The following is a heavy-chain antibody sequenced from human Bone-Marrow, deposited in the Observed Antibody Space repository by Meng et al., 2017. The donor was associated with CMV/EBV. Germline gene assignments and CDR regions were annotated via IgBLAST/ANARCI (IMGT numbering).Heavy chain of an antibody. V-gene: IGHV3-21*01. D-gene: IGHD6-13*01. J-gene: IGHJ4*02. CDR3: ARDRHSNNWYTIDY. CDR2: ISSGSTYI. CDR1: GFTFSDYW. Sequence: GESLKISCAASGFTFSDYWMSWVRQAPGKGLEWVSSISSGSTYIYYADSVRGRFTISRDNAKNSLYLQMNSLRAEDTAVYYCARDRHSNNWYTIDYWGQGTLVTSPQ.